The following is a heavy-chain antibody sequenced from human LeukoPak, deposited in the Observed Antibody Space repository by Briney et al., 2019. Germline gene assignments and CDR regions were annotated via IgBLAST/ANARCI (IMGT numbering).Heavy chain of an antibody. CDR3: ARVPPSGSYPYFDL. D-gene: IGHD1-26*01. CDR2: IYYSGST. J-gene: IGHJ2*01. Sequence: SETLSLTCTVSGGSISSYYWSWLRQPPGKGLEWIGYIYYSGSTDYNPSLKSRVTISVDTSKNQFSLKLSSVTAADTAVYYCARVPPSGSYPYFDLWGRGTLVTVSS. CDR1: GGSISSYY. V-gene: IGHV4-59*01.